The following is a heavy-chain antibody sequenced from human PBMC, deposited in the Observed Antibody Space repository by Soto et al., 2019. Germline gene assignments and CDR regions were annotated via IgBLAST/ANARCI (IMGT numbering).Heavy chain of an antibody. D-gene: IGHD6-13*01. CDR1: GYTFTSYG. Sequence: GASVKVSCKASGYTFTSYGIHWVRQAPGQRLEWIGWINAANGDTKYSPKFQGRVTITRDTSASTAYMELSSLRSEDTAVYYCVRRHVSATGIDWFDPWSQGTLVTVSS. V-gene: IGHV1-3*01. CDR3: VRRHVSATGIDWFDP. J-gene: IGHJ5*02. CDR2: INAANGDT.